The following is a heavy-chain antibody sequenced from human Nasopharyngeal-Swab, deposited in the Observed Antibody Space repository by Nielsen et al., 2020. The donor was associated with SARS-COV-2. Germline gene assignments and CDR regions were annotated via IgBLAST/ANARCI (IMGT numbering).Heavy chain of an antibody. CDR3: ARMWDDPDFDY. CDR2: IYYSGST. D-gene: IGHD1-26*01. V-gene: IGHV4-59*01. Sequence: WIRQPPGKGLEWIGYIYYSGSTNYNPSLKSRVTISVDTSKNQFSLKLSSVTAADTAVYYCARMWDDPDFDYWGQGTLVTVSS. J-gene: IGHJ4*02.